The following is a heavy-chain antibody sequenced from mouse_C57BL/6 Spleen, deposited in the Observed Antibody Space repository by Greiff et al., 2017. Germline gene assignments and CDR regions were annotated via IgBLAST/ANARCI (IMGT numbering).Heavy chain of an antibody. CDR1: GYTFTSYW. D-gene: IGHD1-1*01. CDR3: ARCSYYYGSSYWYCDV. J-gene: IGHJ1*03. Sequence: QVQLQQPGAELVRPGSSVKLSCKASGYTFTSYWMDWVKQRPGQGLEWIGNIYPSDSETHYNQKFKDKATLTVDKSSSTAYMQLSSLTSEDSAVXYCARCSYYYGSSYWYCDVWGTGTTVTVSS. CDR2: IYPSDSET. V-gene: IGHV1-61*01.